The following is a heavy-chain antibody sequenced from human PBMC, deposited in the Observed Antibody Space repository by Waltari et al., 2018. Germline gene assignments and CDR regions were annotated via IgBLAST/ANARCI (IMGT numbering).Heavy chain of an antibody. CDR1: GYTFTSYA. CDR2: INAGNGNT. V-gene: IGHV1-3*01. Sequence: QVQLVQSGAEVKKPGASVKVSCKASGYTFTSYAMHWVRQAPGQRLEWMGRINAGNGNTKYSQKCQGRVTITGDTSASTAYMELSSLRSEDTAVYYCASFRLDSSGWYPFDYWGQGTLVTVSS. J-gene: IGHJ4*02. D-gene: IGHD6-19*01. CDR3: ASFRLDSSGWYPFDY.